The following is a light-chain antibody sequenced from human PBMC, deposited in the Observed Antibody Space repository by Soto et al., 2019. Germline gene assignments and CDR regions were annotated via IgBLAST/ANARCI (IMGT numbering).Light chain of an antibody. V-gene: IGKV3-15*01. J-gene: IGKJ4*01. CDR1: QSVSNH. CDR2: GAS. CDR3: QQYHNWPLT. Sequence: EIVMTQSPATLSVSPGERATLSCRASQSVSNHLAWYQQKPGQAPRLLIYGASTRATAFPARFSGSGSGTDFTLTISSLQSEDFAVYFCQQYHNWPLTFGGGTKVEIK.